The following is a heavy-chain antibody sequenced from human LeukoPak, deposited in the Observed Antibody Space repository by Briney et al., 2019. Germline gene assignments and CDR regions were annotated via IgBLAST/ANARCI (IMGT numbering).Heavy chain of an antibody. Sequence: SETLSLTCTVSGVSVSSNYWSWIRQAPGKGLEWIGYMYHTGSGNYNPSLKSRVTISVDTSKNQFSLKLSSVTAADTAVYYCARGGLSGGLTIFGEEAFDIWGQGTMVTVSS. V-gene: IGHV4-59*02. CDR3: ARGGLSGGLTIFGEEAFDI. J-gene: IGHJ3*02. D-gene: IGHD3-3*01. CDR2: MYHTGSG. CDR1: GVSVSSNY.